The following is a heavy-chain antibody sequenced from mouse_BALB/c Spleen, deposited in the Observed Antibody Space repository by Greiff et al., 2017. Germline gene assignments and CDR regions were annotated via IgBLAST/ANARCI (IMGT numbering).Heavy chain of an antibody. CDR3: ARGAYYGNGYAMDY. CDR1: GFTFSSYA. V-gene: IGHV5-6-5*01. D-gene: IGHD2-10*01. CDR2: ISSGGST. Sequence: EVMLVESGGGLVKPGGSLKLSCAASGFTFSSYAMSWVRQTPEKRLEWVASISSGGSTYYPDSVKGRFTISRDNARNILYLQMSSLRSEDTAMYYCARGAYYGNGYAMDYWGQGTSVTVSS. J-gene: IGHJ4*01.